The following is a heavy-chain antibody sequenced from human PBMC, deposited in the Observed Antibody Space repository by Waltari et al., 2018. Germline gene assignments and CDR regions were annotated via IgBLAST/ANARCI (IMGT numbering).Heavy chain of an antibody. D-gene: IGHD3-10*01. V-gene: IGHV1-69*13. CDR1: GGTFSSYA. CDR2: ISPIFGTA. CDR3: ARVSPITMVQGVIPGYFDY. Sequence: QVQLVQSGAEVKKPGSSVKVSCKASGGTFSSYAISWVRQAPGQGLEWMGGISPIFGTANYAQKFQGRVTITADESTSTAYMELSSLRSEDTAVYYCARVSPITMVQGVIPGYFDYWGQGTLVTVSS. J-gene: IGHJ4*02.